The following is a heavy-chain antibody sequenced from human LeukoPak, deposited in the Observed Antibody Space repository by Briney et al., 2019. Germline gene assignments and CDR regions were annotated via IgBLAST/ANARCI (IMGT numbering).Heavy chain of an antibody. J-gene: IGHJ4*02. V-gene: IGHV4-34*01. Sequence: SETPSLTCAVYGGSFSGYYWSWIRQPPGKGLEWIGEINHSGSTNYNPSLKSRVTLSVDTSKNQFSLKLSSVTAADTAVYYCARLAAAGTWSFDYGGQGTLVTVSS. CDR1: GGSFSGYY. CDR2: INHSGST. D-gene: IGHD6-13*01. CDR3: ARLAAAGTWSFDY.